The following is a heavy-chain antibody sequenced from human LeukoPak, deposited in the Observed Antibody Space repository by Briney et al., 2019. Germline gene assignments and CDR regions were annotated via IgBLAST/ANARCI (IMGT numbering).Heavy chain of an antibody. Sequence: PGGSLRLSCAASGFTFSSFAMSWVRQAPGTGPEWVSGISGNGANTYYADSVKGRFTISRDNSKNTLYLQMNNLRGEDTAVYYRAKGTMKCDYWGQGTLVTVSS. CDR2: ISGNGANT. CDR1: GFTFSSFA. V-gene: IGHV3-23*01. J-gene: IGHJ4*02. CDR3: AKGTMKCDY.